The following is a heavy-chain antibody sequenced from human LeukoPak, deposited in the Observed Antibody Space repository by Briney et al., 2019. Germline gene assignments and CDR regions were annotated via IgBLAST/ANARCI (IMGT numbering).Heavy chain of an antibody. CDR2: ISAYNGKT. V-gene: IGHV1-18*01. CDR1: GYTFTSYG. CDR3: ARQVDTPMALPDY. D-gene: IGHD5-18*01. Sequence: EASVKVSCKASGYTFTSYGISWVRQAPGQGLEWMGWISAYNGKTNSAQKVLGRVTLTTDTSTSTAYMELRSLRPDDTAIYYCARQVDTPMALPDYWGQGTLVTVSS. J-gene: IGHJ4*02.